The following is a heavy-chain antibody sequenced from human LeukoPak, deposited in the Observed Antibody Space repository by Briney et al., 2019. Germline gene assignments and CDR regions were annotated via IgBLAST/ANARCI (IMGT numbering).Heavy chain of an antibody. CDR2: IYTSGST. J-gene: IGHJ5*02. Sequence: SETLSLTCTVSGGSISSYYWNWIRQPAGKGLEWIGRIYTSGSTYYNPSLKSRVTISVDTSKNQFSLKLSSVTAADTAVYYCARQHDYGDYWFDPWGQGTLVTVSS. CDR1: GGSISSYY. CDR3: ARQHDYGDYWFDP. D-gene: IGHD4-17*01. V-gene: IGHV4-4*07.